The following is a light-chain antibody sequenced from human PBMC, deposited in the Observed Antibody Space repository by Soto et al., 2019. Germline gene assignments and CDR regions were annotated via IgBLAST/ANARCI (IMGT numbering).Light chain of an antibody. J-gene: IGKJ5*01. Sequence: EIVLTQSPATLSLSPGERATLSCRASQSLSGYLAWYQQKPGQAPRLLIYDASNRATGIPARFSGSGSGTDLTLAISGRKREVFGVYNFPPGRGINIGEGTKLEIK. CDR3: PPGRGIN. CDR2: DAS. CDR1: QSLSGY. V-gene: IGKV3-11*01.